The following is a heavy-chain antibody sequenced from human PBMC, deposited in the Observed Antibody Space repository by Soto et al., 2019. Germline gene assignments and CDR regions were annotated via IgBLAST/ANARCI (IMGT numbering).Heavy chain of an antibody. CDR2: ISYDGSNK. J-gene: IGHJ6*02. D-gene: IGHD6-6*01. CDR3: AKVDSSPSLIYYGMDV. Sequence: QVQLVESGGGVVQPGRSLRLSCAASGFTFSSYGMHWVRQAPGKGLEWVAVISYDGSNKYYADSVKGRFTISRDNSKNTLYLQMNSLRAEDTAVYYCAKVDSSPSLIYYGMDVWGQGTTVTVSS. CDR1: GFTFSSYG. V-gene: IGHV3-30*18.